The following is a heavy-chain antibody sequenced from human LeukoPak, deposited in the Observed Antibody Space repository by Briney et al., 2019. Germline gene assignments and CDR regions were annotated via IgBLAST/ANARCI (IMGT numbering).Heavy chain of an antibody. CDR2: ISRSGATE. Sequence: GGSLSLSCVASGFTFSSYEMSWVRQAPGKGLEWISYISRSGATENYADSVKGRFTISRDNAKDSLYLQMYSLRAEDKAVYYCVRGEQLNYFVYWGQGTLVTVSS. CDR3: VRGEQLNYFVY. CDR1: GFTFSSYE. V-gene: IGHV3-48*03. D-gene: IGHD1-26*01. J-gene: IGHJ4*02.